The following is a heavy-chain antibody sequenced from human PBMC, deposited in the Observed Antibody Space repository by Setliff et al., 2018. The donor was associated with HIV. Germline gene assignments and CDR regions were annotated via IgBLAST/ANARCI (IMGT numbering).Heavy chain of an antibody. D-gene: IGHD1-1*01. J-gene: IGHJ4*02. CDR1: GYTFTDYY. CDR3: TRDRNLNREPYYFDY. CDR2: VDPEDGET. Sequence: GASVKVSCKASGYTFTDYYMHWVQQAPGKGLEWMGRVDPEDGETIYAEKFQGRVTITADTSTDTAYMELSSPRSEDTAVYYCTRDRNLNREPYYFDYWGQGTLVTVSS. V-gene: IGHV1-69-2*01.